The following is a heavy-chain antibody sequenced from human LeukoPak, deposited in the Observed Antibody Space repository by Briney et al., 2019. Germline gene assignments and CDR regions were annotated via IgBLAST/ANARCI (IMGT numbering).Heavy chain of an antibody. CDR3: AKEFEAYCGGDCYSRFDY. D-gene: IGHD2-21*01. J-gene: IGHJ4*02. CDR1: GFTFSSYS. CDR2: ISSSSSTI. V-gene: IGHV3-48*01. Sequence: PGGSLRLSCAASGFTFSSYSMNWVRQAPGKRLEWVSYISSSSSTIYYADSVKGRFTISRDNSKNTLSLQMNSPRAQDTAVYYCAKEFEAYCGGDCYSRFDYWGQGTLVSVSS.